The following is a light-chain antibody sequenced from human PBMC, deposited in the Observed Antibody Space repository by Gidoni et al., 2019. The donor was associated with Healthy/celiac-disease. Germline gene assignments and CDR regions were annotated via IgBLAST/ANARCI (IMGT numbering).Light chain of an antibody. CDR2: AAS. Sequence: DIQMTQSPSSLSASVGDRVTLTCRASQSISSYLNWYQQKPGKAPKLLIYAASSLQSGVPTRFSGSGAGKDFTLTISRLQQEDFANYYCQQSYSTLTWTFGQGTKVEIK. J-gene: IGKJ1*01. CDR3: QQSYSTLTWT. V-gene: IGKV1-39*01. CDR1: QSISSY.